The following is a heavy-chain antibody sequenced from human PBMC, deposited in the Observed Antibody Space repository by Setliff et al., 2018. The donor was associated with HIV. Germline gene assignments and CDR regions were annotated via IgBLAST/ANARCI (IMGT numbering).Heavy chain of an antibody. CDR3: ARDTEMVKEGTDY. CDR1: GGSMNANH. CDR2: IYYSGST. J-gene: IGHJ4*02. V-gene: IGHV4-39*01. D-gene: IGHD5-18*01. Sequence: SETLSLTCTVSGGSMNANHWGWIRQPPGKGLEWIGNIYYSGSTYYNPSLKSRVTISVDTSKNQFSLKLTSVTAADTAVYYCARDTEMVKEGTDYWGQGTLVTVSS.